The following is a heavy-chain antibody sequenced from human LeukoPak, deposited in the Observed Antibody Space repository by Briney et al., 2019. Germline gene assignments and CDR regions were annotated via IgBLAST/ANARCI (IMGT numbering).Heavy chain of an antibody. CDR3: ARTLRPIDIAPPKYFDY. J-gene: IGHJ4*02. D-gene: IGHD2-15*01. V-gene: IGHV3-21*01. CDR2: ISSSSSYI. Sequence: GGSLRLSCAASGFTFSSYSMNWARQAPGKGLEWVSSISSSSSYIYYADSVKGRFTISRDNAKNSLYLQMNSLRAEDTAVYYCARTLRPIDIAPPKYFDYWGQGTLVTISS. CDR1: GFTFSSYS.